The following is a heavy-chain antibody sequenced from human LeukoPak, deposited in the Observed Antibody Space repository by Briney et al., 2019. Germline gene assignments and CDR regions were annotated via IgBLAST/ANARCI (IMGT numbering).Heavy chain of an antibody. CDR2: IFYTGST. CDR1: GGSIGSYF. J-gene: IGHJ4*02. Sequence: SETLSLTCTISGGSIGSYFWSWIRQPPGKGLEWIGYIFYTGSTNYSPSLKSRVTISLDTSKNQFSLNLTSVTAADTAVYYCARRYSSGWYFDYWGQGTLVTVSS. D-gene: IGHD6-19*01. V-gene: IGHV4-59*01. CDR3: ARRYSSGWYFDY.